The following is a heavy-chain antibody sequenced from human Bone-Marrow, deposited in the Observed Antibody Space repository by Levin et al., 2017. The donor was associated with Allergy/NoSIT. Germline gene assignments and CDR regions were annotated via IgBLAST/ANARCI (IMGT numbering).Heavy chain of an antibody. CDR2: LSPRSGDT. Sequence: ASVKVSCKASGYTFSTFDINWVHQAPGQGLEWMGWLSPRSGDTGYTQKFQGRVTMAMDTSINTVSLELSSLRSEDTAVYYCVRVTSGRLDFDYWGQGTLVTVSS. CDR3: VRVTSGRLDFDY. D-gene: IGHD6-19*01. J-gene: IGHJ4*02. V-gene: IGHV1-8*01. CDR1: GYTFSTFD.